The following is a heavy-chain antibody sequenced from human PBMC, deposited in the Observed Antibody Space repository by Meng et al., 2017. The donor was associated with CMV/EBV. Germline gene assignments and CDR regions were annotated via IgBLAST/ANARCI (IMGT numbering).Heavy chain of an antibody. CDR2: IYHSGST. Sequence: SETLSLTCAVSGGSISSSNWWSWVRQPPGKGLEWIGEIYHSGSTNYNPSLKSRVTISVDKSKNQFSLKLSSVTAADTAVYYCARDRITIFGVVIRPVDYYYGMDVWGQGTTVTVSS. D-gene: IGHD3-3*01. CDR1: GGSISSSNW. J-gene: IGHJ6*02. CDR3: ARDRITIFGVVIRPVDYYYGMDV. V-gene: IGHV4-4*02.